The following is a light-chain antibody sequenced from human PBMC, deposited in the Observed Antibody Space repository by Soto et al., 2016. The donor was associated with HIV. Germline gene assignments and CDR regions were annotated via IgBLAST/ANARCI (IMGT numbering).Light chain of an antibody. CDR3: QQFSYYPLT. Sequence: DIQLTQSPSFLSASVGDRVTITCRASQDISSYLVWYQQNRGKAPKLLIYAASTLQSGVPSRFSGSGSGTEFTLTISSLQPEDFATYYCQQFSYYPLTFGGGTKVEIK. J-gene: IGKJ4*01. V-gene: IGKV1-9*01. CDR2: AAS. CDR1: QDISSY.